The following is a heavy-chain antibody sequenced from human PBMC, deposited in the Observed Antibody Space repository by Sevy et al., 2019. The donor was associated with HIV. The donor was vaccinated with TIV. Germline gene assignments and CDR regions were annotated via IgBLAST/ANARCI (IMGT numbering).Heavy chain of an antibody. CDR1: GGSISSGGYS. J-gene: IGHJ4*02. CDR3: ARVPDDYGDYVFYY. CDR2: IYHSGST. V-gene: IGHV4-30-2*01. D-gene: IGHD4-17*01. Sequence: SETLSLTCAVSGGSISSGGYSWSWIRQPPGKGLEWIGYIYHSGSTYYNPSLKSRVTISVDRSKNQFSLKLSSVTAADTAVYYCARVPDDYGDYVFYYWGQGTLVTVSS.